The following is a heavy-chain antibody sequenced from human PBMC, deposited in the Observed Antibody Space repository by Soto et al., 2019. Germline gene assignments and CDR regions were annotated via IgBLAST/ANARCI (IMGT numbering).Heavy chain of an antibody. CDR3: ARDNITGLFDY. V-gene: IGHV4-34*01. J-gene: IGHJ4*02. D-gene: IGHD2-8*02. Sequence: QVQLQQWGAGLLKPSETLSLTCAVYGGSFSGYYWTWIRQPPGTGLEWIGEINHSGSTNYNPSLKSRVTISVHTSKNQFSLTMTSVTAADTAVYYCARDNITGLFDYWGQGTLVTVSS. CDR2: INHSGST. CDR1: GGSFSGYY.